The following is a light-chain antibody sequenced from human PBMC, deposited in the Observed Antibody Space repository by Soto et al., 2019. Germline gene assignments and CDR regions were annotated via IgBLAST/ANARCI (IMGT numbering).Light chain of an antibody. CDR3: AAWDDSLNGYV. CDR2: SNN. V-gene: IGLV1-44*01. Sequence: QSVLTQPPSASGTPGQSVTISCSGSSSNIGSNTVNWYQQLPGTAPKLLIYSNNQRPSGVPDRLSGSRSGTSASLAISGLQYEDEADYYCAAWDDSLNGYVFVNGKKVTV. CDR1: SSNIGSNT. J-gene: IGLJ1*01.